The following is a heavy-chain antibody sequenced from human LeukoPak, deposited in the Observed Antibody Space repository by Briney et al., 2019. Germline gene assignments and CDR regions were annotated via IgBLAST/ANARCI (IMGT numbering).Heavy chain of an antibody. CDR3: AKAGYCSGGSCWSDFDY. V-gene: IGHV3-30*18. D-gene: IGHD2-15*01. CDR2: ISYDGSNK. J-gene: IGHJ4*02. CDR1: GFTFSSYG. Sequence: QPGRSLRLSCAASGFTFSSYGMYWVRQAPGKGLEWVAVISYDGSNKYYADSVKGRFTISRDNSKNTLYLQMNSLRAEDTAVYYCAKAGYCSGGSCWSDFDYWGQGTLVTVSS.